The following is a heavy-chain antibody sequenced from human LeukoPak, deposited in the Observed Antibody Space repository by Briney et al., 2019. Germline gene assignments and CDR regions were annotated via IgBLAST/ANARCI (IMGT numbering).Heavy chain of an antibody. CDR1: GYTFTSYY. V-gene: IGHV1-46*01. D-gene: IGHD5-12*01. CDR2: INPSGGST. J-gene: IGHJ4*02. CDR3: ARSRSGYDPFDY. Sequence: ASVTVSCTASGYTFTSYYMHWVRQAPGQGLGWMGIINPSGGSTSYAQKFQGRVTMTRDTSTSTVYMELSSLRSEDTAVYYCARSRSGYDPFDYWGQGTLVTVSS.